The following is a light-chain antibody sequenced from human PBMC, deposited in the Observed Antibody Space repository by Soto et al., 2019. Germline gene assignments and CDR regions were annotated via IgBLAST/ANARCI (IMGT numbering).Light chain of an antibody. J-gene: IGLJ2*01. CDR3: GSYTSSNTVV. V-gene: IGLV2-14*01. CDR2: DVS. Sequence: QSALSQPASVSGSPGQSITISCTGTSSDVGDYNYVSWYQQHPGKAPKLMIYDVSNRPSGVSNRFSGSKSGNTASLTISGLQAEDEADYYCGSYTSSNTVVFGGGTKVTVL. CDR1: SSDVGDYNY.